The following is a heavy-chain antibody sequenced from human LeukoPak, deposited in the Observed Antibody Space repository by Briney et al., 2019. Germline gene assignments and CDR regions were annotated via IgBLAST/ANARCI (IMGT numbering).Heavy chain of an antibody. V-gene: IGHV3-7*02. CDR1: GFTFSSYW. CDR2: IKQDGSEI. J-gene: IGHJ4*02. Sequence: PGGSLRLSCAVSGFTFSSYWMSWVRQGPGKGLEWVANIKQDGSEIYYVDSVKGRFTISRDNAKSSLYLQMNSLRAEDTAVYYCARSAARRGGQKTPWDYWGQGTLVTVSS. D-gene: IGHD6-6*01. CDR3: ARSAARRGGQKTPWDY.